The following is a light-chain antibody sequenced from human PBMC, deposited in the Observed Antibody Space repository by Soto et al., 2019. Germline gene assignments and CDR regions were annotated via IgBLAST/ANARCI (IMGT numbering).Light chain of an antibody. CDR1: QSVSSY. J-gene: IGKJ1*01. CDR3: QQYGTAPWT. CDR2: DAS. Sequence: EIVLTQSPATLSLSPGERATLSCRASQSVSSYLAWYQQKPGQAPRLLNYDASNRATGIPARFSGSGSGTDFTLTISSLEPEDFAVYYCQQYGTAPWTFGQGTKVDIK. V-gene: IGKV3-11*01.